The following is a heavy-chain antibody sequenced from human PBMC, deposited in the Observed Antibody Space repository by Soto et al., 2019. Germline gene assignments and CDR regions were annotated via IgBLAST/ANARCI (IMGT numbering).Heavy chain of an antibody. J-gene: IGHJ5*01. CDR1: GFTFSRHA. D-gene: IGHD3-3*01. CDR2: ISRDGSYI. CDR3: ARTRNGGVADSFDS. Sequence: GGSLRLSCAASGFTFSRHAIHWVRLTPGRGLEWVLAISRDGSYIYYTDSVKGRFTVSRDNSKNTVFVQMNRLIPDDTALYFCARTRNGGVADSFDSWGQGTRVTVS. V-gene: IGHV3-30*04.